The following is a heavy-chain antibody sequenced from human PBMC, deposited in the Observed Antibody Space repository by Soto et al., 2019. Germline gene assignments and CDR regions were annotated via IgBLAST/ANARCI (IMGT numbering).Heavy chain of an antibody. CDR1: GFSFSSYA. V-gene: IGHV3-30-3*01. CDR3: ARGGGYSFGLAPYYFDY. Sequence: PGGSLRLSCAASGFSFSSYALHWVRQAPGKGLEWVALLSYDGSNEYYADSVGGRFTISRDNSKNTLYLQMNSLRAEDTAVYYCARGGGYSFGLAPYYFDYWGQGTLVTVSS. CDR2: LSYDGSNE. D-gene: IGHD5-18*01. J-gene: IGHJ4*02.